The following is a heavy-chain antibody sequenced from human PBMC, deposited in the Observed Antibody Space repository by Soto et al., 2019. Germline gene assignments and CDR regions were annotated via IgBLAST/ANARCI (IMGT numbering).Heavy chain of an antibody. V-gene: IGHV3-33*01. Sequence: GGSLRLSCAASGFTFSSYGMHWVRQAPGKGLEWVAVIWYDGSNKYYADSVKGRFTISRDNSKNTLYLQMNSLRAEDTAVYYCARDAGYSSGWYGGGAFDIWGQGTMVTVSS. CDR1: GFTFSSYG. CDR2: IWYDGSNK. CDR3: ARDAGYSSGWYGGGAFDI. J-gene: IGHJ3*02. D-gene: IGHD6-19*01.